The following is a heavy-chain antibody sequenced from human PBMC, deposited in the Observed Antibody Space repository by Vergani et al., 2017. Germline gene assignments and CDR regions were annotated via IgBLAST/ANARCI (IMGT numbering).Heavy chain of an antibody. CDR1: GYTFTSYY. CDR3: ARGVLPYCGGDCPFDY. Sequence: QVQLVQSGAEVKKPGASVKVSCKASGYTFTSYYMHWVRQAPGQGLEWMGIINPSGGRTSYAQKFQGRVTMTRDTSTSTVYMELSSLRSEDTAVYYCARGVLPYCGGDCPFDYWGQGTLVTVSS. D-gene: IGHD2-21*02. CDR2: INPSGGRT. V-gene: IGHV1-46*01. J-gene: IGHJ4*02.